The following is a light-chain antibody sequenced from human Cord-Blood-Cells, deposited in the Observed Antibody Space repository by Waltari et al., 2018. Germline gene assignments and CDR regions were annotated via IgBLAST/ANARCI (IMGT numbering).Light chain of an antibody. Sequence: QSALTQPRSVSGSPGQSVTISCTGTSSDVGGYNYVSWYQQHPGKAPKLMIYDVSKRPSGVPDRFSGSKSGNTASLTISGLQAEYEADYYCCSYAGSYTYAFGTGTKVTVL. J-gene: IGLJ1*01. CDR3: CSYAGSYTYA. CDR1: SSDVGGYNY. V-gene: IGLV2-11*01. CDR2: DVS.